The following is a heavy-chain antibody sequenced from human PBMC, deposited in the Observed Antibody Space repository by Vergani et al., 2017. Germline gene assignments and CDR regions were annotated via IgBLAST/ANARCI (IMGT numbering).Heavy chain of an antibody. J-gene: IGHJ2*01. Sequence: QVQLVQSGAEVKKPGSSVKVSCKASGGTFSSYAISWVRQAPGQGLEWMGGIIPIFGTANYAQKFQGRVTITADESTSTAYMELSILRSEDTAGYYCAREVVVVPAARYSWYFDLWGRGTLVTVSS. D-gene: IGHD2-2*01. CDR1: GGTFSSYA. V-gene: IGHV1-69*01. CDR3: AREVVVVPAARYSWYFDL. CDR2: IIPIFGTA.